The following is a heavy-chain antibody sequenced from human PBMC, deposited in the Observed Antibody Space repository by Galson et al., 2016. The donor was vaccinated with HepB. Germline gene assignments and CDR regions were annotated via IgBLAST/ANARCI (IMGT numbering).Heavy chain of an antibody. J-gene: IGHJ5*02. CDR1: XXSFXXXY. Sequence: ETXXLTCAVXXXSFXXXYXXXIRXXPGKGXXWIGEINDSGXSTYIPXLKSRVSMSADTSKKQFSLTLTSVTAADTAVYYCVRSKAINLLLGEENYFDPWGQGTXVTVSS. CDR3: VRSKAINLLLGEENYFDP. CDR2: INDSGXS. V-gene: IGHV4-34*01. D-gene: IGHD2-15*01.